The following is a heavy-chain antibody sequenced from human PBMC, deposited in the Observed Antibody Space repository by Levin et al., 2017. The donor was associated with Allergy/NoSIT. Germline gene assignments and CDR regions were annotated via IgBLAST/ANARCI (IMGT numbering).Heavy chain of an antibody. D-gene: IGHD3-16*01. V-gene: IGHV1-18*01. CDR2: ISAYNGYT. CDR1: GYTFTTFG. CDR3: ARDLGNYYYYGMDV. J-gene: IGHJ6*02. Sequence: PGGSLRLSCKASGYTFTTFGISWVRQAPGQGLEWMGWISAYNGYTNYAQRLHGRVTMTTDTSTSTAYMELRSLRSDDTAVYSCARDLGNYYYYGMDVWGQGTTVTVSS.